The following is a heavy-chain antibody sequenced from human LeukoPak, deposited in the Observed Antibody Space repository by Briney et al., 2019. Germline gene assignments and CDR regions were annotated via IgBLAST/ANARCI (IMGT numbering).Heavy chain of an antibody. Sequence: SETLSLTCTVSGYSISSGYYWGWIRQPPGKGLEWIGSIYHSGSTYYNPSLKSRVTISVDTSKNQFSLKLSSVTAADTAVYYCASVVVPAAIPWFDPWGQGTLVTVSS. D-gene: IGHD2-2*01. CDR2: IYHSGST. V-gene: IGHV4-38-2*02. CDR3: ASVVVPAAIPWFDP. J-gene: IGHJ5*02. CDR1: GYSISSGYY.